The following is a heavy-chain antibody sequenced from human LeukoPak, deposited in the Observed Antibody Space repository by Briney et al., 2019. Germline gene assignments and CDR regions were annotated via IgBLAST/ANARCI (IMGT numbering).Heavy chain of an antibody. Sequence: PGGSLRLSCAASGFTFSDHYMDWVRQAPGKGLEWVGRTRNKANSYTTEYAASVKGRFTISRDDSKNSLYLQMNSLSAEDTAVYYCALSTFDRLSRGDFDYWGQGTLVTVSS. D-gene: IGHD3-10*01. V-gene: IGHV3-72*01. J-gene: IGHJ4*02. CDR1: GFTFSDHY. CDR3: ALSTFDRLSRGDFDY. CDR2: TRNKANSYTT.